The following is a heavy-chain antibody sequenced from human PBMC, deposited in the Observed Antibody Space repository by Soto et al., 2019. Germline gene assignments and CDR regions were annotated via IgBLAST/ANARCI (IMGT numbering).Heavy chain of an antibody. V-gene: IGHV4-4*02. CDR1: GGHVSSSHW. J-gene: IGHJ3*02. CDR3: ARDRGTTQLWLNAFDI. CDR2: IYNGGST. Sequence: QLQESGPGLVKPSGTLSLTCGVSGGHVSSSHWWSWVRQSPGKGLEWIGEIYNGGSTNYNPSPKSRVTISLDQSKNQISLKMTSVTAADTAMYFCARDRGTTQLWLNAFDIWGRGTMVTVSS. D-gene: IGHD5-18*01.